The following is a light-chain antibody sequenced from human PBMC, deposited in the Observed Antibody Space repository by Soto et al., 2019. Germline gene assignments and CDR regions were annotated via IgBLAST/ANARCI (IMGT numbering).Light chain of an antibody. V-gene: IGLV1-44*01. J-gene: IGLJ3*02. CDR2: SSN. Sequence: QLVLTQPPSASGTPGQRVTISCSGSSSNIGSNIVNWYQHLPGTAPKLLIHSSNQRPSGVPDRFSGSKSGTSASLAISGLQSEDEADYYCAAWDDSLNGWVFGGGTKVTVL. CDR1: SSNIGSNI. CDR3: AAWDDSLNGWV.